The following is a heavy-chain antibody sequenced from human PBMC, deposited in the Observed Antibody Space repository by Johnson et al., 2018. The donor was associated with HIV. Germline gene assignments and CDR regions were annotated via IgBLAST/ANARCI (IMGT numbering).Heavy chain of an antibody. J-gene: IGHJ3*02. Sequence: QMQLVESGGGLVQPGGSLRLSCAASGFTFSTYAMSWVRQAPGKGLEWVAFIRYDGSNKYYADSVKGRFTISRDNSKNTMYLQMNSLRAEDTAVYFCAKVRSGCTEIDAFDIWGQGTMVTVSS. CDR3: AKVRSGCTEIDAFDI. D-gene: IGHD2-15*01. CDR1: GFTFSTYA. CDR2: IRYDGSNK. V-gene: IGHV3-30*02.